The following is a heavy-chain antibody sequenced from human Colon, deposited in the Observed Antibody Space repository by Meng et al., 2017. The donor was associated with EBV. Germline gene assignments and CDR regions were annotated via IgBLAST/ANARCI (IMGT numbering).Heavy chain of an antibody. CDR1: GYTFTSYG. V-gene: IGHV1-18*01. D-gene: IGHD2-15*01. CDR3: ARDLTYCSGGSCYPTTIDY. J-gene: IGHJ4*02. Sequence: QVQMVQSGAEVKKPGGSVKVSCKASGYTFTSYGISWVRQAPGQGLEWMGWISAYNGNTNYAQKLQGRVTMTTDTSTSTAYMELRSLRSDDTAVYYCARDLTYCSGGSCYPTTIDYWGQGTLVTVSS. CDR2: ISAYNGNT.